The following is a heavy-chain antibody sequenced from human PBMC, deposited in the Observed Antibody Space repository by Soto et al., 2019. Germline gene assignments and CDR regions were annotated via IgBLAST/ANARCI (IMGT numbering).Heavy chain of an antibody. CDR2: INHSGST. V-gene: IGHV4-34*01. CDR3: ARTESSSWSFFYYGMDV. D-gene: IGHD6-13*01. J-gene: IGHJ6*02. Sequence: SETLSLTCAVYGGSFSGYYWSWIRQPPGKGLEWIGEINHSGSTNYNPSLKSRVTMSMDKSNNQFSLRLSSVTAADTAVYYCARTESSSWSFFYYGMDVWGQGTTVTVSS. CDR1: GGSFSGYY.